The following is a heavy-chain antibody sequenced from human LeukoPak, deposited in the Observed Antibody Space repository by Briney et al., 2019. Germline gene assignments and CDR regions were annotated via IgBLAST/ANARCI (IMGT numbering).Heavy chain of an antibody. V-gene: IGHV3-21*01. CDR3: ARDGGIAVTGTLGMDV. CDR2: ISGSGTYI. Sequence: GGSLRLSCAASGFSFSTYNMNWVRQAPGKGLEWVSCISGSGTYIYYADSVKGRFTVSRDNAKNSLYLQMNSLRAEDTAVYYCARDGGIAVTGTLGMDVWGQGTTVTVSS. D-gene: IGHD6-19*01. CDR1: GFSFSTYN. J-gene: IGHJ6*02.